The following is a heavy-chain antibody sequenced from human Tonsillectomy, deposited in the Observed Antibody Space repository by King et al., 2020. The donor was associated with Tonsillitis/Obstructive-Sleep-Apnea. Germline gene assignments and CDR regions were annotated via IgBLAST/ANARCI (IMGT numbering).Heavy chain of an antibody. CDR2: ISSSSSYT. D-gene: IGHD6-19*01. CDR3: AREVSNGIAVAGTMDYYYMDV. V-gene: IGHV3-11*05. Sequence: VQLVESGGGLVKPGGSLRLSCAASGFTFSDYYMSWIRQAPGKGLEWVSYISSSSSYTNYADSVKGRFTISRDNAKNSLYLQMNSLRAGDTAVYYCAREVSNGIAVAGTMDYYYMDVWGKGTTVTVSS. J-gene: IGHJ6*03. CDR1: GFTFSDYY.